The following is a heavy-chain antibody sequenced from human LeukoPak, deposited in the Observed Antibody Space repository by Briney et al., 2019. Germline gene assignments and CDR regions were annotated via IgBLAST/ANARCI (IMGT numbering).Heavy chain of an antibody. V-gene: IGHV4-34*01. CDR1: GGGLGGYH. J-gene: IGHJ4*02. CDR2: INHSGST. CDR3: ARLAPLYFDY. Sequence: SENLSLTCAVYGGGLGGYHLRWVRQPPGKGLEWIGEINHSGSTNCNPSLKSRVTISVDTSKNQLSLKLSSVTAADTAVYYCARLAPLYFDYWGQGTLVTVSS.